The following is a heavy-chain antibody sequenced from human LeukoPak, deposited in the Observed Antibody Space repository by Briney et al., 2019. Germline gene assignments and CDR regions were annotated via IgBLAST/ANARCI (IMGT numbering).Heavy chain of an antibody. CDR3: AGGLGSGWRY. J-gene: IGHJ4*02. CDR2: ISNTGNTI. V-gene: IGHV3-48*03. D-gene: IGHD6-19*01. Sequence: GGSLRLSCTPYEYAFSSYEMKWLRQAPGKGLEWVSYISNTGNTIYYTDSVKGRFTISRDNAKNSLYLQMNSLRDEDTALYYCAGGLGSGWRYWGQGTPVTVSS. CDR1: EYAFSSYE.